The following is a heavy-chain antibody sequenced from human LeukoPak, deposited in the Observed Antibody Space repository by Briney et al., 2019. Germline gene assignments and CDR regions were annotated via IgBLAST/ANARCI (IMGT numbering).Heavy chain of an antibody. CDR2: INHSGST. J-gene: IGHJ4*02. V-gene: IGHV4-34*01. CDR3: ARGALWDYVWGSYRYSFDY. CDR1: GGSFRGYY. D-gene: IGHD3-16*02. Sequence: LETLSLTCAVYGGSFRGYYWSWIRQPPGKGLEWIGEINHSGSTNYNPSLKSRVTISVDTSKNQFSLKLSSVTAADTAVYYCARGALWDYVWGSYRYSFDYWGQGTLVTVSS.